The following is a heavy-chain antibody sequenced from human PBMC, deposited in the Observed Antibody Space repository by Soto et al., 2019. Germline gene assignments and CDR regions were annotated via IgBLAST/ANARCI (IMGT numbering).Heavy chain of an antibody. CDR1: GYSFTSYW. CDR3: ARLRGWGGYYDSRGYYYYCMDV. J-gene: IGHJ6*02. CDR2: IYPGDSDT. V-gene: IGHV5-51*01. D-gene: IGHD3-22*01. Sequence: GESLKISCKGSGYSFTSYWIGWVRQMPGKGLEWMGIIYPGDSDTRYSPSFQGQVTISAEKSISTAYLQGSSLKASDTAMYYCARLRGWGGYYDSRGYYYYCMDVGGQGTTVTVSS.